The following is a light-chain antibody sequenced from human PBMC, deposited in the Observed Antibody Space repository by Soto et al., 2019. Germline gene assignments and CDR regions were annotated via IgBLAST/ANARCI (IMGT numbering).Light chain of an antibody. V-gene: IGLV2-8*01. J-gene: IGLJ3*02. CDR3: NSYAGSKNFGV. CDR2: EVT. Sequence: QSALTQPPSASGSPGQSVTISCTGTSSDVGAYNYVSWYQQHPGKAPKLIIYEVTKRPSGVPDRFSGSKSGNTASLTVSGLRAEDEADYYCNSYAGSKNFGVFGGGTKVTVL. CDR1: SSDVGAYNY.